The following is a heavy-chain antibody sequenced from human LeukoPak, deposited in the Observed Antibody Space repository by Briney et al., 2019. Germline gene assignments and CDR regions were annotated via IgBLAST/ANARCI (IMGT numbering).Heavy chain of an antibody. CDR2: IIPVFGTT. CDR1: GGTFSTYV. Sequence: SVKVSCKASGGTFSTYVITWVRQAPGQGLEWMGGIIPVFGTTNYAQKFHGRVTITTDESMSSAYMELSSLRSEDTAVYYCARCLGECQLVSWFDPWGQGTLVTVSS. V-gene: IGHV1-69*05. CDR3: ARCLGECQLVSWFDP. D-gene: IGHD3-16*01. J-gene: IGHJ5*02.